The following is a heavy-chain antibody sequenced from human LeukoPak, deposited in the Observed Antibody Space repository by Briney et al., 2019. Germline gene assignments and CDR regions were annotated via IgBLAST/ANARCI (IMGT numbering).Heavy chain of an antibody. CDR3: ARAGTTPTPLDY. V-gene: IGHV4-30-4*01. D-gene: IGHD4-17*01. CDR2: IYYSGST. J-gene: IGHJ4*02. Sequence: SQTLSLTCTVSGGSISSGDYYWRWIRQPPGKGLEWIGYIYYSGSTYYNPSLKSRVTISVDTSKNQFSLKLSSVTAADTAVYYCARAGTTPTPLDYWGQGTLVTVSS. CDR1: GGSISSGDYY.